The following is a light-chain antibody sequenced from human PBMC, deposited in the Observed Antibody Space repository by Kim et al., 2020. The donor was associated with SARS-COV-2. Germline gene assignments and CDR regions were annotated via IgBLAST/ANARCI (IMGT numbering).Light chain of an antibody. Sequence: SVSPGERATRSCRASQSVSSNLAWYQQKPGQAPRLIIYGAFIRATGIPARFSGSGSGTDFTLTISSLQSEDFAVYYCHQYDDWPTFGQGTKVDIK. CDR1: QSVSSN. CDR2: GAF. V-gene: IGKV3D-15*01. J-gene: IGKJ2*01. CDR3: HQYDDWPT.